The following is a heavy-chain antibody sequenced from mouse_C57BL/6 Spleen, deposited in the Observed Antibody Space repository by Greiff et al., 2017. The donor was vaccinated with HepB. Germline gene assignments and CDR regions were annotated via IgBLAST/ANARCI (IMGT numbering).Heavy chain of an antibody. D-gene: IGHD1-1*01. J-gene: IGHJ2*01. CDR2: INPNNGGT. V-gene: IGHV1-18*01. Sequence: VQLKESGPELVKPGASVKIPCKASGYTFTDYNMDWVKQSHGKSLEWIGDINPNNGGTIYNQKFKGKATLTVDKSSSTAYMELRSLTSEDTAVYYCARLDYYGSSQYYFDYWGQGTTLTVSS. CDR3: ARLDYYGSSQYYFDY. CDR1: GYTFTDYN.